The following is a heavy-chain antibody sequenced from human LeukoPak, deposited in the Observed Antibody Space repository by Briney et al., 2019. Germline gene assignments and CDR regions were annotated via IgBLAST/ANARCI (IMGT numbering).Heavy chain of an antibody. J-gene: IGHJ5*02. CDR3: ARHDWFAP. Sequence: GGSLRLSCAASGFTFSSYAMSWVRQAPGKGLEWVSAISGSGGSTYYADSVKGRFTIFRDNSKNTLYLQMSSLRVEDTAVYYCARHDWFAPWGQGTLVTVSS. CDR1: GFTFSSYA. CDR2: ISGSGGST. V-gene: IGHV3-23*01.